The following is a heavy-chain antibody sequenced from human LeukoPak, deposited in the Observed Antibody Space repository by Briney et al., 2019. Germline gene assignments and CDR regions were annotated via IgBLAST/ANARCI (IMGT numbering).Heavy chain of an antibody. Sequence: PSETLSLTCTVSGGSISSGSYYWSWIRQPAGKGLEWIGRIYTSGSTNYNPTLKSRVTISVDTSKNQFSLKLSSVTAADTAVYYCARDDSIYSGSHNAFDIWGQGTMVTVSS. CDR2: IYTSGST. D-gene: IGHD1-26*01. CDR3: ARDDSIYSGSHNAFDI. J-gene: IGHJ3*02. V-gene: IGHV4-61*02. CDR1: GGSISSGSYY.